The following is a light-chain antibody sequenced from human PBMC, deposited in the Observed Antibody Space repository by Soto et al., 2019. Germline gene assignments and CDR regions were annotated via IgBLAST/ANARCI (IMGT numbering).Light chain of an antibody. CDR2: GAS. J-gene: IGKJ3*01. Sequence: EIVLTQSPGTLSLSPGESATLSCKASESIYINSFAWYYQKPGQPPRLLIYGASTRDTGITYRFSGSGSGTDFVLSIDRLEVEDSGIYYCQQYGDSPFTFGPGTRVDIK. CDR3: QQYGDSPFT. CDR1: ESIYINS. V-gene: IGKV3-20*01.